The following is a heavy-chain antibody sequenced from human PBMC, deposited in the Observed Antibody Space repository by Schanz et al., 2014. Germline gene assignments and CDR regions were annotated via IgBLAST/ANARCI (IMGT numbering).Heavy chain of an antibody. CDR1: GYSFTEYF. Sequence: QVQLVQSGPAVKKPGASMKVSCLASGYSFTEYFLHWVRQAPGQGLEWMGWINPNNGGTNYAQKFQGRVTMTRDTSISTAYMEMTRLTSDDTAVYYCARDGIGADKRWGQGTLVTVSS. V-gene: IGHV1-2*02. CDR3: ARDGIGADKR. CDR2: INPNNGGT. J-gene: IGHJ4*02. D-gene: IGHD6-13*01.